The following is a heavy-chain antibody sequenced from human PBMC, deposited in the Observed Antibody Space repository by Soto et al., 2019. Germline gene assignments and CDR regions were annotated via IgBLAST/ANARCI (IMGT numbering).Heavy chain of an antibody. CDR2: VSQDGRNT. V-gene: IGHV3-30*18. D-gene: IGHD6-19*01. CDR1: GFTFSDYA. CDR3: AKGGRQWLVTSDFNY. J-gene: IGHJ4*02. Sequence: VQLVESGGGVVQPGRSLRLSCAASGFTFSDYAMHWVRQAPGKGLEWVAVVSQDGRNTHDADSVKGRFTISRDSSKNTVSLEMTSLRAEDTAAYYCAKGGRQWLVTSDFNYWGQGALVTVSS.